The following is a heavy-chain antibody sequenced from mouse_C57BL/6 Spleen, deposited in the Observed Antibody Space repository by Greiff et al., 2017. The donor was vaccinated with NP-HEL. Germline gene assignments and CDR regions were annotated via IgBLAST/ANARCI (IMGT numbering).Heavy chain of an antibody. CDR1: GFNIKDDY. D-gene: IGHD3-3*01. CDR3: TGCDGRDY. V-gene: IGHV14-4*01. J-gene: IGHJ2*01. CDR2: IDPENGDT. Sequence: VQLQQSGAELVRPGASVKLSCTASGFNIKDDYMHWVKQRPEQGLEWIGWIDPENGDTEYASKFQGKATITADTSSNTAYLQLSSLTSEDTVVYYCTGCDGRDYWGQGTTLTVSS.